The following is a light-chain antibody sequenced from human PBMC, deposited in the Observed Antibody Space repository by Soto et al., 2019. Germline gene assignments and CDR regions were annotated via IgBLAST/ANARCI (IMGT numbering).Light chain of an antibody. CDR1: KSVSGW. CDR2: AAS. V-gene: IGKV1-5*01. Sequence: DIQMTQSPSTLSASVGDTVTVXXRASKSVSGWLAWYQQKPGKAPKXMIYAASTLQSGVPSRFSGSGSGTDFTLTISSLQPEDFATYYCQQLESYPSTFGGGTKVDIK. CDR3: QQLESYPST. J-gene: IGKJ4*01.